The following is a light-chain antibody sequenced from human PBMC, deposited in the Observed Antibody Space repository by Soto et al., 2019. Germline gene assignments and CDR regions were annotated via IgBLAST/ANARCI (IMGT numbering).Light chain of an antibody. CDR1: QGLVYSDGNTF. V-gene: IGKV2-30*01. Sequence: DVVMTQSPLSLSVTLGQPASISCRSSQGLVYSDGNTFLNWFHQRPGQSPRRLIYQVSNRDSGVADRFSRSGSGTDYTLTISRVEAEDVGIYFCVQGTHWPWTFGQGTKGEIK. CDR3: VQGTHWPWT. J-gene: IGKJ1*01. CDR2: QVS.